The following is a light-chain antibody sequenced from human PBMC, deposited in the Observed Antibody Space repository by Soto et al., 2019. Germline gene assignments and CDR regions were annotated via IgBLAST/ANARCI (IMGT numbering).Light chain of an antibody. Sequence: EIVLTQSPGTLSLSPGERATLSCRTSQSVNSNYLAWYQQLPGQAPRLLIYAASSRATGIPDRFSGSGSGTDVTLTISRLEPEDFAVYYCQQYGGSPRTFGQGTKVEIK. V-gene: IGKV3-20*01. CDR2: AAS. CDR1: QSVNSNY. CDR3: QQYGGSPRT. J-gene: IGKJ1*01.